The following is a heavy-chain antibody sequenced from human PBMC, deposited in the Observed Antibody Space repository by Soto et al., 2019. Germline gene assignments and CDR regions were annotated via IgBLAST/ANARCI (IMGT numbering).Heavy chain of an antibody. CDR2: IHYNGST. CDR1: GGSISRSSYY. Sequence: QLQLQESGPGLVKPSETLSLTCTVSGGSISRSSYYWGWIRQPPGKGLEWIGSIHYNGSTSYNPSLKSRVTISVDTSKNQFSLKLSSVTAADTAVYFCARQWYYWGQGTLVTVSS. J-gene: IGHJ4*02. V-gene: IGHV4-39*01. CDR3: ARQWYY. D-gene: IGHD2-8*01.